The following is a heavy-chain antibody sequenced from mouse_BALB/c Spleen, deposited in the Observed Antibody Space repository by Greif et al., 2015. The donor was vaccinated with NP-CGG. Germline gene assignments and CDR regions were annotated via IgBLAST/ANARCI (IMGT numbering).Heavy chain of an antibody. D-gene: IGHD3-3*01. Sequence: EVMLVESGGGLVQPGGSLRLSCATSGFTFTDYYMSWVRQPPGKALEWLGFIRNKANGYTTEYSASVKGRFTISRDNSQSILYLQMNTLRAEDSATYYCARDRDSFGYFDYWGQGTTLTVSS. V-gene: IGHV7-3*02. CDR3: ARDRDSFGYFDY. J-gene: IGHJ2*01. CDR1: GFTFTDYY. CDR2: IRNKANGYTT.